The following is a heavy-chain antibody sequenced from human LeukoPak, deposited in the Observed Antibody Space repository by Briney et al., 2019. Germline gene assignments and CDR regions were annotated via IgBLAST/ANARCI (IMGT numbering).Heavy chain of an antibody. CDR1: GGTFSGYY. CDR3: ARGTITMPDAFDI. D-gene: IGHD3-10*01. Sequence: SETLSLTCAVYGGTFSGYYWSWIRQPPGKGLEWIGEINHSGSTNYNPSLKSRVTISVDTSKNQFSLKLSSVTAADTAVYYCARGTITMPDAFDIWGQGTMVTVSS. J-gene: IGHJ3*02. V-gene: IGHV4-34*01. CDR2: INHSGST.